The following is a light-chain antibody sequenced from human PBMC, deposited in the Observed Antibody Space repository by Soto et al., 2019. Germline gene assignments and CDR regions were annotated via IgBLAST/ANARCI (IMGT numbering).Light chain of an antibody. CDR1: QSVSSN. Sequence: EIALTQSPATLSLSPGGRATVACRSSQSVSSNLAWYQQKPGQAPRLLIFGTSNRAPGIPDRFSGSGSGTDFTLTISRLEPDDFAVYYCQHYGDSSWTFGQGTKVDI. J-gene: IGKJ1*01. CDR2: GTS. CDR3: QHYGDSSWT. V-gene: IGKV3-20*01.